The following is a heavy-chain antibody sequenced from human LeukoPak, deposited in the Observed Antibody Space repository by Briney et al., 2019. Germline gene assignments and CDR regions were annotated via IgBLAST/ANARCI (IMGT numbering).Heavy chain of an antibody. V-gene: IGHV4-38-2*02. CDR2: IYHSGST. D-gene: IGHD3-16*01. CDR1: GYSISSGYY. Sequence: SETPSLTCTVSGYSISSGYYWGWLRQPPGKGLEWIGSIYHSGSTYYNPSLKSRVTISVDTSKNQFSLKLSSVTAADTAVYYCARGVMPYYFDYWGQGTLVTVSS. CDR3: ARGVMPYYFDY. J-gene: IGHJ4*02.